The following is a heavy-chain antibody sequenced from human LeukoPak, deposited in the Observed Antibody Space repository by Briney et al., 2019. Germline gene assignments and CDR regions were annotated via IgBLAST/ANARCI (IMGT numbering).Heavy chain of an antibody. CDR1: GYTFTGYY. Sequence: ASVKVSCKASGYTFTGYYMHWVRQAPGQGLEWMGWINPNSGGTNYAQKFQGRVTMTRDTPISTAYMELSRLRSDDTAVYYCARDLINIVVVPAAISGYYYMDVWGKGTTVTVSS. J-gene: IGHJ6*03. D-gene: IGHD2-2*01. CDR2: INPNSGGT. V-gene: IGHV1-2*02. CDR3: ARDLINIVVVPAAISGYYYMDV.